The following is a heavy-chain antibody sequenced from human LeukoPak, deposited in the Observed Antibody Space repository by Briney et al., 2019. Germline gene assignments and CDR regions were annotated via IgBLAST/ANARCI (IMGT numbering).Heavy chain of an antibody. V-gene: IGHV3-21*01. J-gene: IGHJ4*02. CDR1: GFTFSSYS. Sequence: GGSLRLSCAASGFTFSSYSMNWVCQAPGKGLEWVSSISSSSSYIYYADSVKGRFTISRDNAKNSLYLQMNSLRAEDTAVYYCARGTGVVGATKAFDYWGQGTLVTVSS. D-gene: IGHD1-26*01. CDR2: ISSSSSYI. CDR3: ARGTGVVGATKAFDY.